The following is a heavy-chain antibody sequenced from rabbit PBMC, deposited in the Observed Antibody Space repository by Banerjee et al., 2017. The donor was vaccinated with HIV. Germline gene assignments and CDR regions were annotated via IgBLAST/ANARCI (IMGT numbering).Heavy chain of an antibody. V-gene: IGHV1S8*01. CDR2: K. Sequence: KDYASWVNGRFTISSQNAQKMLYLQLNALTAADTATYFCARDLAGVIGWNFGLWGPGTLVTVS. J-gene: IGHJ4*01. D-gene: IGHD4-1*01. CDR3: ARDLAGVIGWNFGL.